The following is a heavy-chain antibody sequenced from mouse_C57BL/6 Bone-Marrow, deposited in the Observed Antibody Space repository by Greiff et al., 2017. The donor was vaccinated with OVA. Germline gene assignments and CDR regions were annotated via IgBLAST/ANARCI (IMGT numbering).Heavy chain of an antibody. V-gene: IGHV1-47*01. Sequence: QVHVKQSGAELVKPGASVKMSCKASGYTFTTYPIEWMKQNHGKSLEWIGNFHPYNDDTKYNEKFKGKAILTVEKSSSTVYLELSRLTSDDSAVYYCARPGDYDGDWFAYWGQGTLVTVSA. J-gene: IGHJ3*01. CDR3: ARPGDYDGDWFAY. CDR2: FHPYNDDT. D-gene: IGHD2-4*01. CDR1: GYTFTTYP.